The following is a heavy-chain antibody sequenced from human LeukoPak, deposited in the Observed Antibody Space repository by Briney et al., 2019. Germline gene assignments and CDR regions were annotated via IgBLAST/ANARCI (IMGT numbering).Heavy chain of an antibody. J-gene: IGHJ6*02. D-gene: IGHD3-3*01. CDR3: ATGITIFGVGQYYGMDV. Sequence: SSVNVSCKSSGYTFTSYYMHWVRPAPGQGLEGMGIINPSGCSTSYAQKFQGRVTMTRDTYTSTVSMELSRLRSEDTDVYLCATGITIFGVGQYYGMDVWGQGTTVTVSS. CDR2: INPSGCST. V-gene: IGHV1-46*01. CDR1: GYTFTSYY.